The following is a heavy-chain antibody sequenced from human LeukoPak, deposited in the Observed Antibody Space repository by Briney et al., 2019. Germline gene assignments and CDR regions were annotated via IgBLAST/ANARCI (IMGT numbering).Heavy chain of an antibody. Sequence: SETLSLTCTVSGGSISRYYWSWIRQSAGKGLEWVGRIYTSGSTDYNPSLKSRVTMSVDTSKNQFSLKLSSVTAADTAMYYCARNGGSGTYYDGSFDYWGQGTLVTVSS. CDR1: GGSISRYY. CDR3: ARNGGSGTYYDGSFDY. D-gene: IGHD1-26*01. CDR2: IYTSGST. J-gene: IGHJ4*02. V-gene: IGHV4-4*07.